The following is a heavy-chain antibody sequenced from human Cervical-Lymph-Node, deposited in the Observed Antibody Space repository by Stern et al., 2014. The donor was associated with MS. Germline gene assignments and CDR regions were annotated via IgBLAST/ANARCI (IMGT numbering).Heavy chain of an antibody. D-gene: IGHD3-16*02. Sequence: EVQLVESGGGLVQRGGSLRLSCAASGFTFSSYWMHWVRQTPGKGLVWVSRINNDGSATSYADSVKGRFIISRDNAKNTLDLQMNTLRAEDTAVYYCARALSSLGGELSFGVDYWGQGTLVTVSS. CDR1: GFTFSSYW. J-gene: IGHJ4*02. CDR2: INNDGSAT. CDR3: ARALSSLGGELSFGVDY. V-gene: IGHV3-74*02.